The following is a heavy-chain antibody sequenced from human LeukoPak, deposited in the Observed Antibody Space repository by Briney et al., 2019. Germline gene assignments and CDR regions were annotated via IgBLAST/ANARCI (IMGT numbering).Heavy chain of an antibody. D-gene: IGHD1-26*01. CDR2: MNPNSGGT. Sequence: ASVKVSCKASGYTFTSYDIHWVRQATGQGLEWMGRMNPNSGGTNYAQKFQGRVTMTRDTSISTAYMELSRLRSDDTAVYYCACLSVGAKLDAFDIWGQGTMVTVSS. CDR1: GYTFTSYD. CDR3: ACLSVGAKLDAFDI. V-gene: IGHV1-2*06. J-gene: IGHJ3*02.